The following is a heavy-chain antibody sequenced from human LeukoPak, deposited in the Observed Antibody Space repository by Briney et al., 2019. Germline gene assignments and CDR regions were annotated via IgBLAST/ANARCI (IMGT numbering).Heavy chain of an antibody. V-gene: IGHV3-21*01. Sequence: GGSLRLSCAASGFTFSTYSMNWVRQAPGKGLEWVSSISSSSSYIYYADSMKGRFTISRDNSKNTLYLQMNSLRAEDTAVYYCARGSWEPRGAFDIWGQGTMVTVSS. CDR2: ISSSSSYI. CDR3: ARGSWEPRGAFDI. D-gene: IGHD1-26*01. J-gene: IGHJ3*02. CDR1: GFTFSTYS.